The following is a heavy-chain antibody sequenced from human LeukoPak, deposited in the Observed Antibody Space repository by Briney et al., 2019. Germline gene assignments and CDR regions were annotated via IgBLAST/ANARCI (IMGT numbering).Heavy chain of an antibody. J-gene: IGHJ4*02. D-gene: IGHD6-19*01. CDR1: GFTFSSYA. CDR2: ISYDGSNK. CDR3: ARERSSGWYCLDY. V-gene: IGHV3-30-3*01. Sequence: GRSLRLSCAASGFTFSSYAMHWVRQAPGKGLEWVAVISYDGSNKYYADSVNGRFTISRDNSKNTLYLQMNSLRAEDTAVYYCARERSSGWYCLDYWGQGTLVTVSS.